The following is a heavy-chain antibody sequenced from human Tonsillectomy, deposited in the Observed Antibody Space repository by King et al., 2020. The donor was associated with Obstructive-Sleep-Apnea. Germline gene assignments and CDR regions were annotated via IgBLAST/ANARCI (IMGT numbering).Heavy chain of an antibody. CDR1: CGSISSSY. J-gene: IGHJ4*02. CDR3: ARGRGDSYGFPLFDY. D-gene: IGHD5-18*01. CDR2: IYYSGST. Sequence: VQLQESGPGLVKPSETLSLTCTVSCGSISSSYWSWIRQPPGKGLEWIGYIYYSGSTNYNPSLKRRVTISVDTSKHQFSLKLSSVTAADTAVYYCARGRGDSYGFPLFDYWGQGTLVTVSS. V-gene: IGHV4-59*01.